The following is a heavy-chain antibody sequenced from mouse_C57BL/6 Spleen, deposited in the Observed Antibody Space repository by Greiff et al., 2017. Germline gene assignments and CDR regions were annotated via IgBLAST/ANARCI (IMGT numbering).Heavy chain of an antibody. J-gene: IGHJ3*01. D-gene: IGHD1-1*01. CDR2: IDPSDSYT. CDR3: ARDYGSSYDAWFAY. V-gene: IGHV1-59*01. Sequence: QVQLQQPGAALVRPGTSVKLSCKASGYTFTSYWMHWVKQRPGQGLEWIGVIDPSDSYTNYNQKFKGKATLTVDTSSSTAYMQLSSLTSEDAAVYYCARDYGSSYDAWFAYWGQGTLVTVSA. CDR1: GYTFTSYW.